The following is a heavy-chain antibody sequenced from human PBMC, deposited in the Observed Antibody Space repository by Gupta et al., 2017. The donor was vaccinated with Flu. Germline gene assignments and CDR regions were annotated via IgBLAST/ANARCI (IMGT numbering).Heavy chain of an antibody. CDR1: NTYT. CDR2: SIPICGTA. Sequence: NTYTIGWVRQAPGQGLEWMGGSIPICGTANYAQKFQGRVTMTADESTSTAYMDLSSLRSEDTAVYYCARDLGSGTYGWFDSWGQGTLVTVSS. V-gene: IGHV1-69*01. CDR3: ARDLGSGTYGWFDS. J-gene: IGHJ5*01. D-gene: IGHD1-26*01.